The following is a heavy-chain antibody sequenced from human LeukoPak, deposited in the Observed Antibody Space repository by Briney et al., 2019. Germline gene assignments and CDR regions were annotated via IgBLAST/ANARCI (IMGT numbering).Heavy chain of an antibody. J-gene: IGHJ4*02. CDR2: TSGSGRSI. CDR1: GLTFSSYA. Sequence: QPGGSLRLSCAASGLTFSSYAMSWVRQAPGKGLEWVSGTSGSGRSIHYADSVKGRFTISRDNSKNTLYLQMNSLRADDTAVYYCAKDMNSWRDGSGLGDYLDYWGQGTLVTVSS. D-gene: IGHD6-19*01. V-gene: IGHV3-23*01. CDR3: AKDMNSWRDGSGLGDYLDY.